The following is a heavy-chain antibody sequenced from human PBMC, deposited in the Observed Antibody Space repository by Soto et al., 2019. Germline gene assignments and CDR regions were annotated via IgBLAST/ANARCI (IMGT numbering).Heavy chain of an antibody. CDR2: INHSGST. J-gene: IGHJ6*03. CDR1: GGSFSGYY. CDR3: ARGRADIVVVPAALPMDV. D-gene: IGHD2-2*01. Sequence: SETLSLTCAVYGGSFSGYYWSWIRQPPGKGLEWIGEINHSGSTNYNPSLKSRVTISVDTSKNQFSLKLGSVTAADTAVYYCARGRADIVVVPAALPMDVWGKGTTVTVSS. V-gene: IGHV4-34*01.